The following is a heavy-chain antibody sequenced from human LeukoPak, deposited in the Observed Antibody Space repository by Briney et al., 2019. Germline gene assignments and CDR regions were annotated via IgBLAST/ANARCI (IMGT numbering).Heavy chain of an antibody. V-gene: IGHV1-69*06. CDR1: VGTFSSYA. CDR2: IIPIFHTT. CDR3: ARDFLSGRSGFEY. D-gene: IGHD6-19*01. Sequence: SVKVSCKASVGTFSSYAISWVRQVPGQGLEWMGRIIPIFHTTKYAQKFQGRVTITADKSTNTSHMELISLRSEDTAVYYCARDFLSGRSGFEYWGQGTVVTVSS. J-gene: IGHJ4*02.